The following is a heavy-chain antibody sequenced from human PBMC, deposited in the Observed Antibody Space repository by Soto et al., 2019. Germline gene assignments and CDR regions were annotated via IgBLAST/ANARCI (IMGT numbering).Heavy chain of an antibody. CDR3: ARDPQGGGTFDY. CDR2: IIPILGIA. D-gene: IGHD3-16*01. Sequence: QVQLVQSGAEVKKPGSSVKVSCKASGGTFSSYTISWVRQAPGQGLEWMGRIIPILGIANYAQKFQGRVTITADKSTSTAYMELSSLRSEDTGVYYCARDPQGGGTFDYWGQGTLVTVSS. V-gene: IGHV1-69*08. CDR1: GGTFSSYT. J-gene: IGHJ4*02.